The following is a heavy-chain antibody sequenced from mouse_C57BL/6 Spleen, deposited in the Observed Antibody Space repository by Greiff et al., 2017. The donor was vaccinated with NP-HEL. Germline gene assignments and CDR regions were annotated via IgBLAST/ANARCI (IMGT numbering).Heavy chain of an antibody. D-gene: IGHD2-3*01. Sequence: VKLVESGPELVKPGASVKISCKASGYAFSSSWMNWVKQRPGKGLEWIGRIYPGDGDTNYNGKFKGKATLTADKSSSTAYMQLSSLTSEDSAVYFCAIYDGYYAWFAYWGQGTLVTVSA. V-gene: IGHV1-82*01. CDR1: GYAFSSSW. J-gene: IGHJ3*01. CDR2: IYPGDGDT. CDR3: AIYDGYYAWFAY.